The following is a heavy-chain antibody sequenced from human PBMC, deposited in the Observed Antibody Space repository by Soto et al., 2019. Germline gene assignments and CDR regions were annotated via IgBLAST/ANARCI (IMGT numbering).Heavy chain of an antibody. J-gene: IGHJ4*02. Sequence: QVQLQQRGAGLLKPSETLSLTCAVYGGSFSGYYWSWIRQPPGKGLEWIGEINHSGSTNYNPSLKSRVTISVDTSKNQFSLKLSSVTAADTAVYYCARGLYSSGWGSFDYWGQGTLVTVSS. V-gene: IGHV4-34*01. CDR2: INHSGST. CDR1: GGSFSGYY. CDR3: ARGLYSSGWGSFDY. D-gene: IGHD6-19*01.